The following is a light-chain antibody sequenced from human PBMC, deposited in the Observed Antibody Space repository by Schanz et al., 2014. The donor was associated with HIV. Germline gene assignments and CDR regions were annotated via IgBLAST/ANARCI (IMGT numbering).Light chain of an antibody. V-gene: IGLV2-14*01. J-gene: IGLJ2*01. Sequence: QSALTQPASVSGSPGQSITISCTGSSSDVGGYNYVSWYQQYPGKAPTLIIYDVSDRPSGVSNRFSGSKSGNTASLTISGLQAEDEADYYCAAWDDTLNGPLFGGGTKLTVL. CDR2: DVS. CDR3: AAWDDTLNGPL. CDR1: SSDVGGYNY.